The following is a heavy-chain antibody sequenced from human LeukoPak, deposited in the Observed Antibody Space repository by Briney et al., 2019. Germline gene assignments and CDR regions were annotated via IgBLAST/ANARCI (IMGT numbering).Heavy chain of an antibody. Sequence: SETLSLTCAVSGGSISTNNWWSWVRQPPGKGLEWIGEVYHDGSIKYNPSLKSRVTISVDTSKNQFSLKLSSVTAADTAVYYCARHSDDCSGSTCYDYWGQGTLVSVSS. D-gene: IGHD2-15*01. V-gene: IGHV4-4*02. CDR1: GGSISTNNW. CDR2: VYHDGSI. CDR3: ARHSDDCSGSTCYDY. J-gene: IGHJ4*02.